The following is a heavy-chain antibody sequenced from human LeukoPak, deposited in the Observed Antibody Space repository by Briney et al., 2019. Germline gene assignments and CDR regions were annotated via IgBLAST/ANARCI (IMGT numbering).Heavy chain of an antibody. CDR2: IYHSGNT. Sequence: SETLSLTCTVSGYSISGGYYWAWIRQPPGKGLEWIATIYHSGNTYFNPSLKSRITISVDTSKNQFSLKLSSVTAADTAVYYCASSIIAVAGTFDYWGQGTLVTVSS. V-gene: IGHV4-38-2*02. J-gene: IGHJ4*02. D-gene: IGHD6-19*01. CDR1: GYSISGGYY. CDR3: ASSIIAVAGTFDY.